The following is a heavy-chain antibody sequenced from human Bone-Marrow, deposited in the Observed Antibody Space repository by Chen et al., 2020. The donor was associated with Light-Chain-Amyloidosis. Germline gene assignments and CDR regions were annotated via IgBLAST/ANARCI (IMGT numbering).Heavy chain of an antibody. V-gene: IGHV3-30*02. CDR3: AQLYSYGRPFKH. CDR2: VRFDGSDK. Sequence: VRLLESGGAVVRPGGSLSLSCTVSGFVFTTYGFQWVRQAPGKGLEWVSFVRFDGSDKYYADSVKGRFTISRDDSKNTLYLQMNSLRPEDTAVYYCAQLYSYGRPFKHWGQGTLVSVSS. CDR1: GFVFTTYG. D-gene: IGHD5-18*01. J-gene: IGHJ4*02.